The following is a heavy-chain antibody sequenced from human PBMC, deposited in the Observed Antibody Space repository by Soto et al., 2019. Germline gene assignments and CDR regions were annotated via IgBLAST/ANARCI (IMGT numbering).Heavy chain of an antibody. CDR3: APHVSCSGGSCQYDAFAI. V-gene: IGHV3-23*01. CDR2: ITTAGGT. D-gene: IGHD2-15*01. CDR1: GFTVSSHI. J-gene: IGHJ3*02. Sequence: EVQVLESGGGLVQPGGSLRLSCEGSGFTVSSHIMTWIRQAPGKGPEWVSTITTAGGTYYADSVKGRFAMSRDTSENTLYLQMNSLGAEDTAAYYCAPHVSCSGGSCQYDAFAIRGQGTMLTVSS.